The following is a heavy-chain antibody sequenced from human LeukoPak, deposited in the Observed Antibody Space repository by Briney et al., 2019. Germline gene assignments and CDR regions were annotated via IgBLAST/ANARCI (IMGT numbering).Heavy chain of an antibody. Sequence: ASVTVSCKASGYTFTGYYMHWVRQAPGQGLEWMGWINPNSGGTNYAQKFQGRVTMTRDTSISTAYMELSRLRSDDTAVYYCARDGIAAAGTFYYYYMDVWGKGTTVTVSS. D-gene: IGHD6-13*01. CDR3: ARDGIAAAGTFYYYYMDV. V-gene: IGHV1-2*02. CDR1: GYTFTGYY. J-gene: IGHJ6*03. CDR2: INPNSGGT.